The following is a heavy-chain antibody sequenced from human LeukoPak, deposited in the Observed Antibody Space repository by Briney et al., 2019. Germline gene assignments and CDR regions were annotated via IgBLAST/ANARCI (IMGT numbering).Heavy chain of an antibody. CDR2: IIPIFGTA. J-gene: IGHJ5*02. V-gene: IGHV1-69*13. Sequence: GASVKVSCKASGGTFSSYAISWVRQAPGQGLEWMGGIIPIFGTANYAQKFQGRVTITADESTSTAYMELSSLRSEDTAVYCCASGYDFWSGYYSGGYWFDPWGQGTLVTVSS. CDR1: GGTFSSYA. CDR3: ASGYDFWSGYYSGGYWFDP. D-gene: IGHD3-3*01.